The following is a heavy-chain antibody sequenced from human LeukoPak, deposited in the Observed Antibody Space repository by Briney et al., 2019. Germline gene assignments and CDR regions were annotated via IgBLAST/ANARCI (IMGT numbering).Heavy chain of an antibody. V-gene: IGHV3-9*01. CDR3: ASGGHLDW. CDR1: GFTFDDYA. J-gene: IGHJ4*02. Sequence: GGSLRLSCAASGFTFDDYAMHWVRQAPGKGLEWVSGISWNSGSIGYADSVKGRFTISRDNAKNSLYLQMNSLRAEDTAVYYCASGGHLDWWGQGALVTVAS. D-gene: IGHD1-26*01. CDR2: ISWNSGSI.